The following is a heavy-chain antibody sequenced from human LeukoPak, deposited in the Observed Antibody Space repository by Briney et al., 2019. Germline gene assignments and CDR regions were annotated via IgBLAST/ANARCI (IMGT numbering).Heavy chain of an antibody. CDR3: AGGWFGEALDY. Sequence: SETLSLTCTVSGYSISSGSYHWSWIRQPAGKGLEWIGRIYTSGSTNYNPSLKSRVTMSVDTSKNQFSLNLSSVTAADTAVYYCAGGWFGEALDYWGQATLVTVSS. D-gene: IGHD3-10*01. V-gene: IGHV4-61*02. J-gene: IGHJ4*02. CDR2: IYTSGST. CDR1: GYSISSGSYH.